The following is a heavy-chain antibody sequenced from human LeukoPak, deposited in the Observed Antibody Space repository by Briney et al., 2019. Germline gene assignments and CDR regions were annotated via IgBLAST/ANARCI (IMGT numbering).Heavy chain of an antibody. CDR1: GIAISSSG. V-gene: IGHV3-33*01. CDR2: IWADGSKK. CDR3: ARDKGKIALDH. J-gene: IGHJ4*02. Sequence: GSSLRLSCVASGIAISSSGMNWVRQAQGKGLEWVSFIWADGSKKYYAGSVKGRFTASRDNSKNTVYLQMDSLRVEDTAIYYCARDKGKIALDHWGQGTLITVSS.